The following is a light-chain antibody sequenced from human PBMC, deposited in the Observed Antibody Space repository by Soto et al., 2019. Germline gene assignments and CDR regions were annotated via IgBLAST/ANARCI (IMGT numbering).Light chain of an antibody. CDR3: SSYTSSSTSGV. CDR1: SSDVGGYNY. CDR2: EVS. V-gene: IGLV2-14*01. Sequence: QSALTQPASVSGSPGPSITISCTGTSSDVGGYNYVSWYQQHPGKDPKLMIYEVSNRPSGVSNRFSGSKSGNTASLTISGLQAEDEADYYCSSYTSSSTSGVFGGGTKLTVL. J-gene: IGLJ2*01.